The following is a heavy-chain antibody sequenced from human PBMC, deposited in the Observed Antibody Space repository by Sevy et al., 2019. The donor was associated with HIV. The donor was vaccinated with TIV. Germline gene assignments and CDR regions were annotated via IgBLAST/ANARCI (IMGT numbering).Heavy chain of an antibody. V-gene: IGHV3-64D*06. D-gene: IGHD3-3*01. CDR1: GFTFSSYA. CDR3: VKPPYDVWSGYYNTAYFDY. Sequence: GGSLRLSCSASGFTFSSYAMHWVRQAPGKGLEYVSAISSNGGSTYYADSVKGRFTISRDNSKNTLYLQMSSLRAEDTAMYYCVKPPYDVWSGYYNTAYFDYWGQGTLVTVSS. CDR2: ISSNGGST. J-gene: IGHJ4*02.